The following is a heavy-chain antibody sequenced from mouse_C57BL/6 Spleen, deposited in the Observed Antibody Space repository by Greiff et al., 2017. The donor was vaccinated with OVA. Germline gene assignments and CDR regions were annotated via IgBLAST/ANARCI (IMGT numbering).Heavy chain of an antibody. Sequence: EVKLVESGPGMVKPSQSLSLTCTVTGYSITSGYDWHWIRHFPGNKLEWMGYISYSGSTNYNPSLKSRISITHDTSKNHFFLKLNSVTTEDTATYYCAREGLRRGFDYWGQGTTLTVSS. CDR1: GYSITSGYD. CDR2: ISYSGST. V-gene: IGHV3-1*01. D-gene: IGHD2-2*01. CDR3: AREGLRRGFDY. J-gene: IGHJ2*01.